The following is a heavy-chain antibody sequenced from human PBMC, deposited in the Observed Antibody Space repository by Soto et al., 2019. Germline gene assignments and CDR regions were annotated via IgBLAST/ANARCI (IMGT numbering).Heavy chain of an antibody. Sequence: PGGSLRLSCAASGFTFSNYAMHWVRQAPGKGLEWVAVISYDGSNKYYADSVKGRFTISRDNSKNTLYLQMNSLRAEDTAVYYCARDHLAVDRPYWGQGTLVTVSS. CDR3: ARDHLAVDRPY. V-gene: IGHV3-30-3*01. CDR2: ISYDGSNK. CDR1: GFTFSNYA. D-gene: IGHD6-19*01. J-gene: IGHJ4*02.